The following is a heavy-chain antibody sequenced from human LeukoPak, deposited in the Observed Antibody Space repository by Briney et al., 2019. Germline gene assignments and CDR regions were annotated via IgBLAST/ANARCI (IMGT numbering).Heavy chain of an antibody. CDR1: GFTVSSNY. J-gene: IGHJ4*02. CDR3: ARGGGDRNPFDY. V-gene: IGHV3-66*01. D-gene: IGHD4-17*01. Sequence: GGSLRLSCAASGFTVSSNYMTWVRQAPGKGLEWVSVIYSGGSTYYADSVKGRFIISRDNSKNTLYLQMNSLRAEDTAVYYCARGGGDRNPFDYWGQGTLVTVSS. CDR2: IYSGGST.